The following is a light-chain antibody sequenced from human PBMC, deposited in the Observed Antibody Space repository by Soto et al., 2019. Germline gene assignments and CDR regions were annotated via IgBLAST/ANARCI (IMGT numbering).Light chain of an antibody. V-gene: IGKV3-20*01. Sequence: EIVLTQSPGTLSLSPGARATLSCRASQSVSSSYLAWYQQKPGQAPRLLLYGASSMATGIPDRFSGSGSGTDFTLTIPRLEPEDFAVYYCQQYGSSPWTFGQGTKVEIK. CDR1: QSVSSSY. J-gene: IGKJ1*01. CDR3: QQYGSSPWT. CDR2: GAS.